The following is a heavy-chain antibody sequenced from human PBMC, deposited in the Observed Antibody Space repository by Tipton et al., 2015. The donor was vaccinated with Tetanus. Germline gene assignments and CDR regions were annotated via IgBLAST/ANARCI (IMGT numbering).Heavy chain of an antibody. D-gene: IGHD1-26*01. J-gene: IGHJ4*02. CDR2: INHSGST. CDR1: GGSFSGYY. CDR3: ARATYPREKSGSALPAPFDY. V-gene: IGHV4-34*01. Sequence: TLSLTCAVYGGSFSGYYWSWIRQPPGKGLEWIAEINHSGSTNYNPSLKSRVTISGDTSKNQFSLKLSSVTAADTAVYYCARATYPREKSGSALPAPFDYWGQGTLVTVSS.